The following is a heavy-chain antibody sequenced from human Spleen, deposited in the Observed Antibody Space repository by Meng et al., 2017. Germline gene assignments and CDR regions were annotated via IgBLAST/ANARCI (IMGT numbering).Heavy chain of an antibody. CDR1: GGSFSDYY. CDR3: ARGPTTMAHDFDY. J-gene: IGHJ4*02. V-gene: IGHV4-34*01. CDR2: INHSGST. Sequence: QGNLQRWGSGSLKPSETLTLTCVVSGGSFSDYYWSWIRQPPGKGLEWIGEINHSGSTNYNPSLESRATISVDTSQNNLSLKLSSVTAADSAVYYCARGPTTMAHDFDYWGQGTLVTVSS. D-gene: IGHD4-11*01.